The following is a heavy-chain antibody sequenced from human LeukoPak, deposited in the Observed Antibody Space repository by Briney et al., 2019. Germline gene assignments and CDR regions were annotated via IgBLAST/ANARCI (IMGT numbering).Heavy chain of an antibody. V-gene: IGHV3-7*03. D-gene: IGHD3-3*01. CDR3: ARDQYDTWSRRGNFDS. CDR2: IKLDGSEK. Sequence: GGSLRLSCVASGFTMGKYWMSWVRQAPGKGLEWVANIKLDGSEKNYVDSVKGRFTISRDNTKNSLYLQMNSLRVEDTAVFYCARDQYDTWSRRGNFDSWGQGTLVIVSS. CDR1: GFTMGKYW. J-gene: IGHJ4*02.